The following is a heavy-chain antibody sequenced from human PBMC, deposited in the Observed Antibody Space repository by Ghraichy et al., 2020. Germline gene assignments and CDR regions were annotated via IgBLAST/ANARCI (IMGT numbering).Heavy chain of an antibody. V-gene: IGHV4-4*07. J-gene: IGHJ4*02. Sequence: SETLSLTCTVSGDSISSYYWSWIRQSAGKGLEWIGRIYTSGNPDYNPSLKSRVTMSVDTSKNQFFLNLSSVTAAYTAVYFCARVSRYCSGGDCYSDGVLDYWGQGTLVTVSS. D-gene: IGHD2-15*01. CDR2: IYTSGNP. CDR1: GDSISSYY. CDR3: ARVSRYCSGGDCYSDGVLDY.